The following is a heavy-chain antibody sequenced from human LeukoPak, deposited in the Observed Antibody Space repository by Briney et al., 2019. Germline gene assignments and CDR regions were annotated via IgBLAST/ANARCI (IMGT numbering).Heavy chain of an antibody. J-gene: IGHJ4*02. CDR3: AKDLMPMVVVVPAANDY. CDR2: ISGSGGST. V-gene: IGHV3-23*01. Sequence: PGGSLRLSCAASGFTFSSYAMSWVRQAPGKGLGWVSAISGSGGSTYYADSVKGRFTISRDNSKNTLYLQMNSLRAEDTAVYYCAKDLMPMVVVVPAANDYWGQGTLVTVSS. D-gene: IGHD2-2*01. CDR1: GFTFSSYA.